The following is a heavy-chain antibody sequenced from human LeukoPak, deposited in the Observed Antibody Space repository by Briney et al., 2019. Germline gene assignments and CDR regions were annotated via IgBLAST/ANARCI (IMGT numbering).Heavy chain of an antibody. Sequence: SETLSLTCTVSGGSFSTYYWSWIRQPAGKGLEWIGRIYTSGSTNYNPSLKSRVTMSVDTSKNQFSLKMSSVTAADTAVYYCARDLRYFDWSYSFDIWGQGTMVTVSS. D-gene: IGHD3-9*01. J-gene: IGHJ3*02. V-gene: IGHV4-4*07. CDR1: GGSFSTYY. CDR2: IYTSGST. CDR3: ARDLRYFDWSYSFDI.